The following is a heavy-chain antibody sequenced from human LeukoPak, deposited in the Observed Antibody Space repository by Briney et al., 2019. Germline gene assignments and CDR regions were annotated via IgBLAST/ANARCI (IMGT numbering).Heavy chain of an antibody. D-gene: IGHD3-16*01. Sequence: SETLSLTCTVSGGSISSSSYYRGWIRQPPGKGLEWIGYFYNSGRSTYNPSLKSRVTILADTSKNHFSLKLNSVTTADTAVYYCTRGAGWLIDYWGQGILVTDSS. CDR1: GGSISSSSYY. V-gene: IGHV4-61*03. J-gene: IGHJ4*02. CDR2: FYNSGRS. CDR3: TRGAGWLIDY.